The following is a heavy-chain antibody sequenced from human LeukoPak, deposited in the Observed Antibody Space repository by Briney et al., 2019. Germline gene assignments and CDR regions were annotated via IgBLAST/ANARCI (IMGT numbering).Heavy chain of an antibody. V-gene: IGHV1-2*02. Sequence: ASVKVSCKASGYTFTGYYMHWVRQAPGQGLEWMGWINPNSGGTNYAQKFQGRVTMTRDTSISTAYMEVSRLRSDDTAVYYCARVESLYYYDSSGYQFGYWGQGTLVTVSS. CDR2: INPNSGGT. CDR3: ARVESLYYYDSSGYQFGY. D-gene: IGHD3-22*01. J-gene: IGHJ4*02. CDR1: GYTFTGYY.